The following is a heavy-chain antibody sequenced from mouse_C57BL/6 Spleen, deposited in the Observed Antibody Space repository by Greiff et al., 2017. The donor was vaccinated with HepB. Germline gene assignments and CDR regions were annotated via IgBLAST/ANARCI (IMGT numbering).Heavy chain of an antibody. D-gene: IGHD1-1*01. V-gene: IGHV2-5*01. CDR2: IWRGGST. CDR1: GFSLTSYG. CDR3: ANEREVVENYAMDY. J-gene: IGHJ4*01. Sequence: QVQLQESGPGLVQPSQSLSITCTVSGFSLTSYGVHWVRQSPGKGLEWLGVIWRGGSTDYNAAFMSRLSITKDNSKSQVFFKMNNLQADDTAIYYCANEREVVENYAMDYWDQGTSVTVSS.